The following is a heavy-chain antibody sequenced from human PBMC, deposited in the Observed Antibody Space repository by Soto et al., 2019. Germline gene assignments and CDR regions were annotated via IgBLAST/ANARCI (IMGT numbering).Heavy chain of an antibody. Sequence: QVQLVESGGGVVQPGRSLRLSCAASGFTFSSYGMHWVRQAPGKGLEWVAVMWYDGSNKYYADSVKGRFSISRDNSKNTLYLQMNSLRAEDTAVYYCARETYGYSSGWYYFDYWGQGTLVTVSS. CDR3: ARETYGYSSGWYYFDY. CDR1: GFTFSSYG. J-gene: IGHJ4*02. V-gene: IGHV3-33*01. D-gene: IGHD6-19*01. CDR2: MWYDGSNK.